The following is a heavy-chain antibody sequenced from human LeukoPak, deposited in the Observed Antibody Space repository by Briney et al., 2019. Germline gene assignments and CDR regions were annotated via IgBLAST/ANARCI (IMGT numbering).Heavy chain of an antibody. J-gene: IGHJ4*02. D-gene: IGHD3-22*01. CDR2: IYYSGST. V-gene: IGHV4-61*10. CDR3: ARGAPSGYYYCDF. CDR1: GGSISSGGYH. Sequence: KPSETLSLTCTVSGGSISSGGYHWSWIRQPAGEGLEWIGYIYYSGSTNYNPSLKSRVTISVDTSKNQFSLKLNSVTAADTAVYYCARGAPSGYYYCDFWGQGTLVTVSS.